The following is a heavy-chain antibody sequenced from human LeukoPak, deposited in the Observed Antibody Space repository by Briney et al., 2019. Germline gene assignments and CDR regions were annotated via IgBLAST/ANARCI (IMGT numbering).Heavy chain of an antibody. Sequence: SETLSLTCAVYGGSFSGYYWSWIRQPPGKGPEWLGEINHSGSTNYNPSLKSRVTISVDTSKNQFSLKLSSVTAADTAVYYCARLWSSSWRYYYYCGMDVWGQGTTVTVSS. CDR3: ARLWSSSWRYYYYCGMDV. CDR1: GGSFSGYY. J-gene: IGHJ6*02. V-gene: IGHV4-34*01. CDR2: INHSGST. D-gene: IGHD6-13*01.